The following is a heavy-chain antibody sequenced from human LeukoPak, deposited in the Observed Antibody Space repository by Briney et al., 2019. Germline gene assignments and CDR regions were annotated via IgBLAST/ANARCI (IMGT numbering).Heavy chain of an antibody. CDR1: GGSISRSSYY. Sequence: PSETLSLTCTVAGGSISRSSYYWGWIRQSPGMGIEWIGSIYYSGSTYYNPSPKSRVTISVDTSKNQFSLRLSSVTAADTAIYYCARSIGTTGWANAFDIWGLGTMVTVSS. J-gene: IGHJ3*02. V-gene: IGHV4-39*01. D-gene: IGHD1-1*01. CDR3: ARSIGTTGWANAFDI. CDR2: IYYSGST.